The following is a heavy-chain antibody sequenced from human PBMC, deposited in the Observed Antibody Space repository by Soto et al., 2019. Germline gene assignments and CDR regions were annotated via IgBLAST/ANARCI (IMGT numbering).Heavy chain of an antibody. CDR3: ARAPPYYDFWSGYYRSHWFVP. D-gene: IGHD3-3*01. V-gene: IGHV4-34*01. CDR1: GGSFSGYY. J-gene: IGHJ5*02. Sequence: PSETLSLTCAVYGGSFSGYYWSWILQPPCKGLVWIGEINHSGSTNYNPSLKSRVTISVDTAKNQFSLKLSSVTAADTAVYFCARAPPYYDFWSGYYRSHWFVPWGPGTLVNVSS. CDR2: INHSGST.